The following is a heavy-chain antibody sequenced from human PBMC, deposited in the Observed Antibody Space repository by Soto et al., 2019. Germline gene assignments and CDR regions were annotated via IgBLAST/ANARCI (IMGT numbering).Heavy chain of an antibody. J-gene: IGHJ4*02. CDR1: GGSISSSSYY. Sequence: QLQLQESGPGLVKPSETLSLTCTVSGGSISSSSYYWGWIRQPPGKGLEWIGSIYYSGSTYYNPSLKSRVTISVDTSKNQFSLKLSSVTAADTAVYYCARHHIAAAGTVLNDFDYWGQGTLVTVSS. D-gene: IGHD6-13*01. CDR3: ARHHIAAAGTVLNDFDY. V-gene: IGHV4-39*01. CDR2: IYYSGST.